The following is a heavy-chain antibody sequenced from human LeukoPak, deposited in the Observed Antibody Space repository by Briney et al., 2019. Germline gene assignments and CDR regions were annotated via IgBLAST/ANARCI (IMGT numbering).Heavy chain of an antibody. J-gene: IGHJ4*02. D-gene: IGHD6-25*01. CDR3: AKGNLQSRHSTGFDH. V-gene: IGHV3-23*01. CDR1: GLTFSGYD. Sequence: GGSLRLSCAASGLTFSGYDIHWVRQAPGKGLEWVSVISDSGGRTYYADSVKGRFTVSRDNSKNTLHLQMNSLRDDDTAVYYCAKGNLQSRHSTGFDHWGQGTLVTVSS. CDR2: ISDSGGRT.